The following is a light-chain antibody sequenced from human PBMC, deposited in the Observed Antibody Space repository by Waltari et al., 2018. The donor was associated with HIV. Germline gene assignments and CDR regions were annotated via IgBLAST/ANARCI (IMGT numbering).Light chain of an antibody. CDR2: INDDGSH. V-gene: IGLV4-69*01. CDR1: SAHSNYA. CDR3: QTWASGVVV. Sequence: QLVLTQSPSASAPLGASVKLTCTLSSAHSNYAIAWHRQRQEKCPRYLKKINDDGSHAKGDGIPDRFAGSSSGAERYLTISSLQSEDEADYYCQTWASGVVVFGGGTKLTVL. J-gene: IGLJ2*01.